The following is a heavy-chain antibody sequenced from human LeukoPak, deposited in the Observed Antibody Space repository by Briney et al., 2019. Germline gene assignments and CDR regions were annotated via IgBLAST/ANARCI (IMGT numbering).Heavy chain of an antibody. CDR1: GYTFTSYG. Sequence: ASVKVSCKASGYTFTSYGISWVRQAPGQGLEWMGWISAYNGNTNYAQKLQGRVTMTTDTSTSTAYMELRSLRSDDTAVYYCARDVSGYSSGWSTGGWFDPWGQGTLVTVSS. CDR3: ARDVSGYSSGWSTGGWFDP. D-gene: IGHD6-19*01. V-gene: IGHV1-18*01. J-gene: IGHJ5*02. CDR2: ISAYNGNT.